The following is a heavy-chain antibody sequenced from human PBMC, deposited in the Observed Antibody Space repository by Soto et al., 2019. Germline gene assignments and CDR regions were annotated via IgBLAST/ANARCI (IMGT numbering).Heavy chain of an antibody. CDR3: ARARGSPYSYGYPGYFDY. D-gene: IGHD5-18*01. CDR1: GGSISSYY. V-gene: IGHV4-59*01. Sequence: SETLSLTCTVSGGSISSYYWSWIRQPPGKGLEWIGYIYYSGSTNYNPSLKSRVTISVDTSKNQCSLKLSSVTAADTAVYYCARARGSPYSYGYPGYFDYWGQGTLVTVSS. J-gene: IGHJ4*02. CDR2: IYYSGST.